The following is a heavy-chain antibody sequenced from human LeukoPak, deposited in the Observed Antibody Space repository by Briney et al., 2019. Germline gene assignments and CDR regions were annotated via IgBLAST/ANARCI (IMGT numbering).Heavy chain of an antibody. CDR3: ARAGAAVTMFVDP. V-gene: IGHV1-69*05. CDR1: GGTFSSYA. CDR2: IIPIFGTA. D-gene: IGHD4-17*01. J-gene: IGHJ5*02. Sequence: ASVKVSCKASGGTFSSYAISWVRQAPGQGLEWMGGIIPIFGTANYAQKFQGRVTITTDESTSTAYMELRSLRSDDTAVYYCARAGAAVTMFVDPWGQGTLVTVSS.